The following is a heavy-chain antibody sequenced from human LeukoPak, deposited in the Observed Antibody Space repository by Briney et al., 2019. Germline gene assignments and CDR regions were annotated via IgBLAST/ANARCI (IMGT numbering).Heavy chain of an antibody. CDR1: GFTFDDYA. J-gene: IGHJ3*02. Sequence: GGSLRLSCAASGFTFDDYAMHWVRQAPGKGLEWVSGISWNSGRIGYADPVKGRFTISRDNAKNSLYLQMNSLRVEDTALYYCAKDFYRLGEFDAFDNWGRGTIVTVSS. V-gene: IGHV3-9*01. CDR2: ISWNSGRI. CDR3: AKDFYRLGEFDAFDN. D-gene: IGHD3-16*01.